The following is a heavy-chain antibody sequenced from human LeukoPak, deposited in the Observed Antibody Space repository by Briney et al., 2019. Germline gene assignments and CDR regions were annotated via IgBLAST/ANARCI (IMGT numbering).Heavy chain of an antibody. J-gene: IGHJ4*02. CDR3: ARDRIAAAGFDY. Sequence: GSSVKVSCKASGGTFSSYAISWVRQAPGQGLEWMGGIIPIFGTANYAQKFQGRVTITTDESTSTAYMELGSLRSEDTAVYYCARDRIAAAGFDYWGQGTLVTVSS. D-gene: IGHD6-13*01. CDR1: GGTFSSYA. CDR2: IIPIFGTA. V-gene: IGHV1-69*05.